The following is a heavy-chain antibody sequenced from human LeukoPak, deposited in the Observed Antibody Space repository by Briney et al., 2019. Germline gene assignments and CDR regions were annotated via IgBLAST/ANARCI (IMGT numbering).Heavy chain of an antibody. CDR1: GFTFSIYG. D-gene: IGHD3-22*01. CDR2: ISYDGSNK. CDR3: AKDLPLLYYDSSGYYDY. V-gene: IGHV3-30*18. Sequence: PGGSLRLSCAAYGFTFSIYGMHWVRQAPGKGLEWVAVISYDGSNKYYADSVKGRFTISRDNSKNTLYLQMNSLRAEDTAVYYCAKDLPLLYYDSSGYYDYWGQGTLVTVSS. J-gene: IGHJ4*02.